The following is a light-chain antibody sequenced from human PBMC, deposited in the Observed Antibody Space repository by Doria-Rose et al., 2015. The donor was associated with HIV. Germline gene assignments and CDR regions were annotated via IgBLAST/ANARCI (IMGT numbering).Light chain of an antibody. CDR2: WAS. Sequence: DIVMTPSPASLAVSLGERATINCKSGQSILYSSKNKNYLAWYQQKPGQPPKLLIYWASTRESGVPDRFSGSGSGADFTLTISSLQAEDVAVYYCQQYYSPHPTCGQGKKM. CDR1: QSILYSSKNKNY. CDR3: QQYYSPHPT. J-gene: IGKJ1*01. V-gene: IGKV4-1*01.